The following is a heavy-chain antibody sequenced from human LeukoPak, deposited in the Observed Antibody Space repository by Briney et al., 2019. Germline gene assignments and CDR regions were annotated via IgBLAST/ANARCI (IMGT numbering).Heavy chain of an antibody. D-gene: IGHD3-10*01. CDR3: ARDLTIHYYGLGKSTTN. CDR2: IKNDGSDK. Sequence: GGSLRLSCTASGFTFSSYWMSWVRQAPGKGLEWVANIKNDGSDKYYVDSVKGRFTISRDNAKNSLYLQMNSLRADDTAVYHCARDLTIHYYGLGKSTTNWGQGTLVTVSS. J-gene: IGHJ4*02. V-gene: IGHV3-7*01. CDR1: GFTFSSYW.